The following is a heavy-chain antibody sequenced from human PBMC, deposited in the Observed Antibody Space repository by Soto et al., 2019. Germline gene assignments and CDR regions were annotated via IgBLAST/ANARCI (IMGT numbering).Heavy chain of an antibody. Sequence: GGSLRLSCAASGFTFSRYAKSWVRQDPGKGLESVTDISGSGGSTYYAYSAKGRFTISRDHSKNTLYLQMNSLRAEDTAVYYCAKQDDLWSGPHYGMDGGGQGTTVTVSS. V-gene: IGHV3-23*01. CDR2: ISGSGGST. CDR3: AKQDDLWSGPHYGMDG. D-gene: IGHD3-3*01. J-gene: IGHJ6*02. CDR1: GFTFSRYA.